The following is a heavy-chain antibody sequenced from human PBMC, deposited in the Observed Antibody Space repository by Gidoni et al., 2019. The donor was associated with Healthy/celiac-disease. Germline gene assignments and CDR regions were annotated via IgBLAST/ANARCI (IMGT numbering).Heavy chain of an antibody. V-gene: IGHV4-38-2*01. CDR2: IYHSGST. CDR1: GSSISSGYY. J-gene: IGHJ4*02. D-gene: IGHD6-13*01. Sequence: QVQLQGSGPGRVKQSETLSLPCAASGSSISSGYYWGWIRQPPGKGLEWIGRIYHSGSTYYNPSLKSRVTISVDTSKNQFSLKLSSVTAADTAVYYCARGGAGTPSRFFDYWGQGTLVTVSS. CDR3: ARGGAGTPSRFFDY.